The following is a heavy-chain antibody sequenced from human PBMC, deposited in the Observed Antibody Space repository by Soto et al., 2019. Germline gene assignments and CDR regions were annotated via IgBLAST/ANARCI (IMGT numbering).Heavy chain of an antibody. CDR3: ERGQAFDY. Sequence: GGSLRLSCAVSGFTFSSYGMHWVRQAPGKGLEWVAVEWYDASNKYYLDSVKGRFTISRDNSKNTLYLQMNSRRAEDTAVYYCERGQAFDYWGQGTLVTVSS. CDR2: EWYDASNK. J-gene: IGHJ4*02. CDR1: GFTFSSYG. V-gene: IGHV3-33*01.